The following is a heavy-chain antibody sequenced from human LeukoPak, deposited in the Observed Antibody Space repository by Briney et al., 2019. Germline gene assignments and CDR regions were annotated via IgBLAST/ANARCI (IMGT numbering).Heavy chain of an antibody. D-gene: IGHD3-22*01. Sequence: SETLSLTFTFSGGSISSYYWSWIRQPPGRGLDGIGDIYYRGGTNYNLSLNSRVTISVDPSKNQFSLKLSSVTATDTAVYYCARGVSYYDSSGYYNEYFQHWGQGTLVTVSS. J-gene: IGHJ1*01. CDR1: GGSISSYY. CDR3: ARGVSYYDSSGYYNEYFQH. CDR2: IYYRGGT. V-gene: IGHV4-59*08.